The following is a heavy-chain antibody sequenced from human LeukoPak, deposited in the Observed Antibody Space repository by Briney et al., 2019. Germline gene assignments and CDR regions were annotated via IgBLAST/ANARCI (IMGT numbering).Heavy chain of an antibody. D-gene: IGHD2-15*01. CDR1: GLTFSDYR. CDR3: ATYIQRPPGMDV. Sequence: PGGSLGLSCAVSGLTFSDYRMIWVRQAPEKRLEWVAVTADADDVIQYADSVKGRFTISTDNSKNTVYLQMNSLRAEDTALYFCATYIQRPPGMDVWGQGTTVTVSS. V-gene: IGHV3-23*01. CDR2: TADADDVI. J-gene: IGHJ6*02.